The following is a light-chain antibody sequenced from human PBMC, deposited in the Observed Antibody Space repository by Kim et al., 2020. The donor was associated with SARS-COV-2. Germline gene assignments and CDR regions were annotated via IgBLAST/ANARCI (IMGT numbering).Light chain of an antibody. Sequence: AFVGDRVTITCRASQNIDTFLNWYQQKPGKAPNLLIYAASTLQSGVPSRFSGGGSGTDFTLTISSLQPEDVATYYCQQNYSTPRTFGQGTKVDIK. CDR1: QNIDTF. V-gene: IGKV1-39*01. CDR3: QQNYSTPRT. J-gene: IGKJ1*01. CDR2: AAS.